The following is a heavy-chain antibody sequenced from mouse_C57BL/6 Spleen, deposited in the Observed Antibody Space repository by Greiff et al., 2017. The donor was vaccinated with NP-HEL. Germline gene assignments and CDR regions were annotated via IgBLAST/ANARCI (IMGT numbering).Heavy chain of an antibody. Sequence: QVQLKQPGAELVKPGASVKLSCKASGYTFTSYWMHWVKQRPGQGLEWIGMIHPNSGSTNYNEKFKSKATLTVDKSSSTAYMQLSSLTSEDSAVYYCARREDITTVHFDVWGTGTTVTVSS. CDR3: ARREDITTVHFDV. V-gene: IGHV1-64*01. J-gene: IGHJ1*03. D-gene: IGHD1-1*01. CDR2: IHPNSGST. CDR1: GYTFTSYW.